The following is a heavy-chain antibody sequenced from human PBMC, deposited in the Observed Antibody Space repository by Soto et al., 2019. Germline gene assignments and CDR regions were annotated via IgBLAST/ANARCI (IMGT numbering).Heavy chain of an antibody. CDR2: ISSSSSYI. Sequence: EVQLVESGGGLVKPGGSLRLSCAASGFTFSSYSMNWVRQAPGKGLEWVSSISSSSSYIDYADSVKGRFTISRDNAKNSLYLQMNSLRAEDTSVYYCARDRIDCSSTSCYTWSYYYYGMDVWGQGTTVTVSS. CDR1: GFTFSSYS. V-gene: IGHV3-21*01. CDR3: ARDRIDCSSTSCYTWSYYYYGMDV. J-gene: IGHJ6*02. D-gene: IGHD2-2*02.